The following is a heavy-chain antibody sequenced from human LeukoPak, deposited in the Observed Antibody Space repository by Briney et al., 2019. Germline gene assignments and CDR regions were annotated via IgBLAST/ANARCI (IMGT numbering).Heavy chain of an antibody. CDR1: GFSFSSYA. D-gene: IGHD2-15*01. CDR2: MSSIDDGR. CDR3: AKAPVTSCRGAFCYPFDY. J-gene: IGHJ4*02. V-gene: IGHV3-23*01. Sequence: PGGSLRLSCATSGFSFSSYAMSWVRQAPGKGLEWVSAMSSIDDGRYYAASVRGRFTISRDTSRSTLYLQMNSLRAEDEAVYYCAKAPVTSCRGAFCYPFDYWGQGTLVTVSS.